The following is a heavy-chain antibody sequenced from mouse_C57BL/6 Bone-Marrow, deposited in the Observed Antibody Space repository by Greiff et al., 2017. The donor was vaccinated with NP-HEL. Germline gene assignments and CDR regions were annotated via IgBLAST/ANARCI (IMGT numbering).Heavy chain of an antibody. CDR2: IDPSDSYT. Sequence: QVQLQQPGAELVKPGASVKLSCKASGYTFTSYWMQWVKQRPGQGLEWIGEIDPSDSYTNYNQKFKGKATLTVDTSSSTAYMQLSSLTSEDSAVYYCAREVYYDYDEEGFAYWGQGTLVTVSA. D-gene: IGHD2-4*01. CDR3: AREVYYDYDEEGFAY. J-gene: IGHJ3*01. V-gene: IGHV1-50*01. CDR1: GYTFTSYW.